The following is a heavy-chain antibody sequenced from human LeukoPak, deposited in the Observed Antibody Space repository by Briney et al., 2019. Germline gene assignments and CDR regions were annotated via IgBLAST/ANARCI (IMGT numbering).Heavy chain of an antibody. D-gene: IGHD4-17*01. CDR2: IYYSGST. CDR3: ARLDGDYY. J-gene: IGHJ4*02. Sequence: PSETLSLTCTVSGGSISSYYWSWIRQPPGKGLEWIGYIYYSGSTNYNPSLKSRVTISVDTSKNQFSLKLSSVTAADTAVYYCARLDGDYYWGQGTLVTVSS. CDR1: GGSISSYY. V-gene: IGHV4-59*08.